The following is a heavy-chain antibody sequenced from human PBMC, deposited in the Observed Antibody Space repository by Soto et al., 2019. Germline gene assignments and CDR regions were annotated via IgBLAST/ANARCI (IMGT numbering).Heavy chain of an antibody. V-gene: IGHV4-39*01. CDR2: IYYSGST. J-gene: IGHJ3*02. CDR3: ARLARDYDILTGYYPDAFDI. CDR1: GGSISSSSYY. D-gene: IGHD3-9*01. Sequence: SETLSLTCTVSGGSISSSSYYWGWIRQPPGKGLEWIGSIYYSGSTYYNPSLKSRVTISVDTSKNQFSLKLSSVTAADTAVYYCARLARDYDILTGYYPDAFDIWGQGTMVTVSS.